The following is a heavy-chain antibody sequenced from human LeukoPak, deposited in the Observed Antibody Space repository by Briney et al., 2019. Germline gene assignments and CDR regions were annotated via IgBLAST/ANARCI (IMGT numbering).Heavy chain of an antibody. J-gene: IGHJ3*02. Sequence: PGGSLRLSRAASGFTFSSYSMNWVHQAPGKGLEWVSSISSSSSYIYYADSVKGRFTISRDNAKNSLYLQMNSLRAEDTAVYYCARAPVFAFDIWGQGTMVTVSS. CDR2: ISSSSSYI. CDR3: ARAPVFAFDI. D-gene: IGHD5/OR15-5a*01. V-gene: IGHV3-21*01. CDR1: GFTFSSYS.